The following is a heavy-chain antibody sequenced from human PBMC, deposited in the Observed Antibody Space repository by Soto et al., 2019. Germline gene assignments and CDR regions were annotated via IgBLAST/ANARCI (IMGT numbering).Heavy chain of an antibody. CDR1: GFTYSSYA. D-gene: IGHD1-7*01. CDR2: ISGDSAST. J-gene: IGHJ3*02. V-gene: IGHV3-23*01. Sequence: GGSLRLSCVVSGFTYSSYAMSWVRQAPGKGLEWVSGISGDSASTYYADSVKGRFTISRDNSENTLYLHMNGLRAEDTAVYFCAKVLNPMNYCAVFDIWGRGTMVTGS. CDR3: AKVLNPMNYCAVFDI.